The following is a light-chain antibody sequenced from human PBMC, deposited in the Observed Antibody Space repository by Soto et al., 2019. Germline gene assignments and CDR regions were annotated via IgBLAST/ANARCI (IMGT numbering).Light chain of an antibody. CDR3: QHYNSYSEA. CDR1: QTISSW. J-gene: IGKJ1*01. CDR2: KAS. Sequence: DSQMTQSPSTLSGSVGDRVTITSRASQTISSWLAWYQQKPGKAPKLLIYKASTLKSGVPSRFSGSGSGTEFTLTISSLQPDDFATYYCQHYNSYSEAFGQGTKVDIK. V-gene: IGKV1-5*03.